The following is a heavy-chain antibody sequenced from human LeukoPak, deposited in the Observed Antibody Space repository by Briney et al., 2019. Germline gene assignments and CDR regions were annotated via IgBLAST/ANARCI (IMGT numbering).Heavy chain of an antibody. CDR3: ASPKISMSEYFQH. CDR1: GGSISSRDHH. CDR2: LQYRGST. V-gene: IGHV4-39*07. Sequence: RASETLSLTCTVSGGSISSRDHHWGWIRQSPGKGLEWIGSLQYRGSTYYNPSLKSRVTISVDTSKNQFSLKLSSVTAADTAVYYCASPKISMSEYFQHWGQGTLVIVSS. D-gene: IGHD3-10*02. J-gene: IGHJ1*01.